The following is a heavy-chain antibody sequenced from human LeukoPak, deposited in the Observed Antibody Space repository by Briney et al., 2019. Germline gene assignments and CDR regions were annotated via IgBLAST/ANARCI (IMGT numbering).Heavy chain of an antibody. J-gene: IGHJ4*02. CDR3: ARAEPSITMVRGLIIDDDY. Sequence: PSETLSLTCAVYGGSFSGYYWSWIRQPPGKGLEWIGEINHSGSTNYNPSLKSRVTISVDTSKNQFSLKLSSVTAADTAVYYCARAEPSITMVRGLIIDDDYWGQGTLVTASS. D-gene: IGHD3-10*01. CDR1: GGSFSGYY. CDR2: INHSGST. V-gene: IGHV4-34*01.